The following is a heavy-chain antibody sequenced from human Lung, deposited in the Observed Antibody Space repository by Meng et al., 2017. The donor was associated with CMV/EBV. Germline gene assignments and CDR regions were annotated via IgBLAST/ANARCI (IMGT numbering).Heavy chain of an antibody. V-gene: IGHV4-59*01. CDR1: GGSISSYY. CDR2: IYYSGST. D-gene: IGHD3-10*01. J-gene: IGHJ6*02. CDR3: ARHGSGSYFYGMDV. Sequence: SXTXSLXXTVSGGSISSYYWSWIRQPPGKGLEDIGYIYYSGSTSYNPSLKSRVTISVDTSKNQFSLKLSPVTAADTAVYYCARHGSGSYFYGMDVWGQGTTVTVSS.